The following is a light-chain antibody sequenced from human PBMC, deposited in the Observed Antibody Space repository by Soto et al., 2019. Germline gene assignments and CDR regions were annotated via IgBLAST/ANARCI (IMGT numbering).Light chain of an antibody. CDR1: SSNIGSNY. Sequence: QSVLTLPPSASGTPGQRVTISCSGSSSNIGSNYVYWYQQLPGTAPKLLIYSNNQRPSGVPDRFSGSKSGTSASLAISGLRSEDEADYYCAAWDDSLSGYVFGTGTKVTVL. V-gene: IGLV1-47*02. CDR3: AAWDDSLSGYV. CDR2: SNN. J-gene: IGLJ1*01.